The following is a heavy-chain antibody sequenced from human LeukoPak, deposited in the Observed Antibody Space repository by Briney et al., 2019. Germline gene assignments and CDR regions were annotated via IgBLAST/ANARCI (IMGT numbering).Heavy chain of an antibody. J-gene: IGHJ5*02. CDR1: GFTFTSYA. V-gene: IGHV7-4-1*02. CDR3: ARDSAYYDFWSGPNWFDP. CDR2: INTNTGNP. Sequence: GGSLRLSCAASGFTFTSYAMNWVRQAPGQGLEWMGWINTNTGNPTYAQGFTGRFVFSLDTSVSTAYLQISSLKAEDTAVYYCARDSAYYDFWSGPNWFDPWGQGTLVTVSS. D-gene: IGHD3-3*01.